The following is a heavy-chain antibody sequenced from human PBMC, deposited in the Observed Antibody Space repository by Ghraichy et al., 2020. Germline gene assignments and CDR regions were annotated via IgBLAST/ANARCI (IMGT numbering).Heavy chain of an antibody. V-gene: IGHV3-11*01. CDR1: GFTFSDYY. CDR3: ARGALSTGVDN. D-gene: IGHD3-10*01. CDR2: ISNSGSPT. J-gene: IGHJ4*02. Sequence: GGSLRLSCAASGFTFSDYYMNWIRQAPGKGLEWVSYISNSGSPTYYADSVKGRFTISRDNAKNSLYLQMNSLRVEDTAVYYCARGALSTGVDNWGQGTLVTGSS.